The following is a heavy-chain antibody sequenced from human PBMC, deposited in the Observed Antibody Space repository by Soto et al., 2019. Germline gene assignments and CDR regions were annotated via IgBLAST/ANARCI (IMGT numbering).Heavy chain of an antibody. CDR2: IYYSGST. V-gene: IGHV4-61*01. CDR3: ARVPVEMGTIRFYYYYGMDV. J-gene: IGHJ6*02. CDR1: GGSVSSGSYY. D-gene: IGHD3-16*01. Sequence: QVQLQESGPGLVKPSETLSLTCTVSGGSVSSGSYYWSWIRQPPGKGLEWIGYIYYSGSTNYNPSLKTRVTISVDTSKNQFSLKLSSVTAADTAVYYCARVPVEMGTIRFYYYYGMDVWGQGTTVTVSS.